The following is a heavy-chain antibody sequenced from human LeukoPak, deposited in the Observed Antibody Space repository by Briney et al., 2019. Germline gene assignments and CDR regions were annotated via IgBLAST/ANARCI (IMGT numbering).Heavy chain of an antibody. D-gene: IGHD2-2*01. CDR3: ARRGIGYCSSSSCPTEYYFDN. Sequence: TPSETLSLTCTVSGGSISSSSFYWGWIRQPPGKGLEWVGSIYYSGSTYYNPSLKSRVTMSVDTSKNQFSLKLSSVTAADTALYYCARRGIGYCSSSSCPTEYYFDNWGQGTLVTVSS. CDR2: IYYSGST. CDR1: GGSISSSSFY. J-gene: IGHJ4*02. V-gene: IGHV4-39*01.